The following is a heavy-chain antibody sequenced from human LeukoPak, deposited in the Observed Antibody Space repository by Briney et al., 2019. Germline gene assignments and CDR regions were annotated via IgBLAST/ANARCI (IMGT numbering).Heavy chain of an antibody. CDR1: GFTFSSYS. CDR3: ARDASYYDFWSGFPDN. D-gene: IGHD3-3*01. CDR2: ISSSSSTI. J-gene: IGHJ4*02. Sequence: PGGSLRLSCAASGFTFSSYSMNWVRQAPGKGLEWVSYISSSSSTIYYADSVKGRFTISRDNAKNSLYLQMNSLRAEDTAVYYCARDASYYDFWSGFPDNWGQGTLVTVSS. V-gene: IGHV3-48*01.